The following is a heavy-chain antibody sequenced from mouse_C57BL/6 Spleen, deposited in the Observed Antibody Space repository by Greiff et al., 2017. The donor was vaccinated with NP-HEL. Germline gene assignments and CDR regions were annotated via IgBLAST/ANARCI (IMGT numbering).Heavy chain of an antibody. J-gene: IGHJ4*01. CDR2: IHPNSGST. D-gene: IGHD2-4*01. CDR1: GYTFTSYW. V-gene: IGHV1-64*01. CDR3: ARGGYYDYALYAMDY. Sequence: QVQLQQPGAELVKPGASVKLSCKASGYTFTSYWMHWVKQRPGQGLEWIGMIHPNSGSTNYNEKFKSKATLTVDKSSSTAYMQLSSLTSEDSAVYYCARGGYYDYALYAMDYWGQGTSVTVSS.